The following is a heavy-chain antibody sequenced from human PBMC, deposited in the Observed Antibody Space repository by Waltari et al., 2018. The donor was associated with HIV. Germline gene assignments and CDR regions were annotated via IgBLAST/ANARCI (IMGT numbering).Heavy chain of an antibody. CDR1: GFTFSSYG. Sequence: QVQLVESGGGVVQPGRSLRLSCAASGFTFSSYGMHWVRQAPGKVVEWVAVIWYDGSNKYYADSVKGRFSISRDNSKNTLYLQMNSLRAEDTAVYFCARRGVLTYYYTMDVWGQGTTVTVSS. CDR3: ARRGVLTYYYTMDV. CDR2: IWYDGSNK. J-gene: IGHJ6*02. D-gene: IGHD3-10*01. V-gene: IGHV3-33*01.